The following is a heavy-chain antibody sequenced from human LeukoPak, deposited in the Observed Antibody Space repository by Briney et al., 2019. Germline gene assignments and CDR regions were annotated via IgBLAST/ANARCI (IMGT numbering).Heavy chain of an antibody. Sequence: GGSLRLSCAASVFTFDDYTMHWVRPAPGKGLEWVSLISWDGGSTYYADSVKGRFTISRDNSKNSLYLQMNSLRTEDTALYYCAKGGEWELLSLYDLDYWGQGTLVTVSS. CDR2: ISWDGGST. CDR1: VFTFDDYT. V-gene: IGHV3-43*01. CDR3: AKGGEWELLSLYDLDY. J-gene: IGHJ4*02. D-gene: IGHD1-26*01.